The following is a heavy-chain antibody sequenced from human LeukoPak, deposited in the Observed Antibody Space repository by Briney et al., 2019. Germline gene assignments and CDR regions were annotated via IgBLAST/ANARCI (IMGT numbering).Heavy chain of an antibody. Sequence: GASVKVSCMASGGTFSSYAISWVRQAPGQGLEWVGGIIPRFGSATYAQKFQGRVIITTDESTSTVYMELSSLRSEDTAMYYCAKGRTRTSRTTAIDYWGQGTLVTVSS. V-gene: IGHV1-69*05. CDR2: IIPRFGSA. D-gene: IGHD1-1*01. CDR1: GGTFSSYA. J-gene: IGHJ4*02. CDR3: AKGRTRTSRTTAIDY.